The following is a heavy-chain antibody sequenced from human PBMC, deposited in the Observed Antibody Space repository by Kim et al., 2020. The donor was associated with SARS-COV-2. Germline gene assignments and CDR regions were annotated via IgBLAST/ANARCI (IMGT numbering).Heavy chain of an antibody. CDR3: ARKRSGSSWFGAFDI. J-gene: IGHJ3*02. V-gene: IGHV4-4*02. D-gene: IGHD3-10*01. Sequence: PSLKSRVTLSVDKSKNQFSLKLSSVAAADTAVYYCARKRSGSSWFGAFDIWGQGTMVTVSS.